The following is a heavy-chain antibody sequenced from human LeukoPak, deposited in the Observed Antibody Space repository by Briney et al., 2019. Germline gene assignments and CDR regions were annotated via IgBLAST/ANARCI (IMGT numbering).Heavy chain of an antibody. Sequence: PGGSLGLSCAASGFTFSSYGMHWVRQAPGKGLEWVAIIWYDGSNKYYADSVKGRFTITRDNSKNTLYLQMDSLRAEDTAVYYCASRVITSFDYWGQGTLVTVSS. V-gene: IGHV3-30*02. CDR1: GFTFSSYG. D-gene: IGHD2-21*01. J-gene: IGHJ4*02. CDR3: ASRVITSFDY. CDR2: IWYDGSNK.